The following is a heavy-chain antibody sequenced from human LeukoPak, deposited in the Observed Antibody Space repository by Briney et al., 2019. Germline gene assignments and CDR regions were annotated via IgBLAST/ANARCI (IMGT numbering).Heavy chain of an antibody. Sequence: PSETLSLTCAVYGGSFSGYYWSWIRQPPGKGLEWIGEINHSGSTNYNPSLKSRVTISVDTSKNQFSLKLSSVTAADTAVYYCARDLTVAMAFRYYFDYWGQGTLVTVSS. CDR2: INHSGST. J-gene: IGHJ4*02. CDR1: GGSFSGYY. CDR3: ARDLTVAMAFRYYFDY. V-gene: IGHV4-34*01. D-gene: IGHD4-17*01.